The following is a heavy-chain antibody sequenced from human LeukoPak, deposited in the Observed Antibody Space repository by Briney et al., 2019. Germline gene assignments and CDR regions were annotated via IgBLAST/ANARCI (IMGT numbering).Heavy chain of an antibody. CDR3: ARDYYDSSGYIVFDY. Sequence: SETLSLTCTVSGGSICSSSYYWGWIRQPPGKGLEWIGSIYYSGSTYYNPSLKSRVTISVDTSKNQFSLKLSPVTAADTAVYYCARDYYDSSGYIVFDYWGQGTLVTVSS. J-gene: IGHJ4*02. D-gene: IGHD3-22*01. V-gene: IGHV4-39*02. CDR2: IYYSGST. CDR1: GGSICSSSYY.